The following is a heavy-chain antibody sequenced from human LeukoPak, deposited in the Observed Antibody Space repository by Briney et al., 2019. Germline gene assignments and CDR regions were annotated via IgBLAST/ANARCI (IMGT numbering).Heavy chain of an antibody. V-gene: IGHV3-49*03. Sequence: GRSLRLSCTASGFTFGDYAMSWFRQAPGKGLEWVGFIRSKAYGGTTEYAASVKGRFTISRDDSKSIAYLQMNSLKTEDTAVYYCTLSDYYDSSGYLDPWGQGTLVTVSS. CDR1: GFTFGDYA. CDR2: IRSKAYGGTT. J-gene: IGHJ5*02. D-gene: IGHD3-22*01. CDR3: TLSDYYDSSGYLDP.